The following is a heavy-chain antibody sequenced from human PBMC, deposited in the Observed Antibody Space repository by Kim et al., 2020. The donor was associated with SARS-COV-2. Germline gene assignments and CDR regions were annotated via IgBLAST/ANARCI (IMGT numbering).Heavy chain of an antibody. D-gene: IGHD1-26*01. CDR2: ISWDGGST. CDR3: AKDTSLTGYSGQWELSS. Sequence: GGSLRLSCAASGFTFDDYTMHWVRQAPGKGLEWVSLISWDGGSTYYADSVKGRFTISRDNSKNSLYLQMNSLRTEDTALYYCAKDTSLTGYSGQWELSSWGQGTLVTVSS. CDR1: GFTFDDYT. J-gene: IGHJ4*02. V-gene: IGHV3-43*01.